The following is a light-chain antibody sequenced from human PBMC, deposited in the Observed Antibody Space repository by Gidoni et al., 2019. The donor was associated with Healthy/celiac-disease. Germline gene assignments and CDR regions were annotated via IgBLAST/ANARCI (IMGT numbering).Light chain of an antibody. J-gene: IGKJ1*01. Sequence: IMMTQSPDSLSVSLCERATIHCKSSQSGLYSSNNKNYLAWYQQKPGQPPKLLIYWASTRESGVTDRFSGSGSGKEFTLTSRSLQAEDVAVYYCQQYYRNPKSFGQGTKVEIK. CDR3: QQYYRNPKS. CDR1: QSGLYSSNNKNY. V-gene: IGKV4-1*01. CDR2: WAS.